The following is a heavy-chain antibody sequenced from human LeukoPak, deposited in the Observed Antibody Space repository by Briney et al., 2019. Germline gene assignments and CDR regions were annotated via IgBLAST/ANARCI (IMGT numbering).Heavy chain of an antibody. V-gene: IGHV3-21*01. CDR2: ISSSTTYI. D-gene: IGHD1-26*01. J-gene: IGHJ4*02. CDR3: ARVPGEMGATLAYLDY. CDR1: GFTFSSYG. Sequence: GGSLRLSCAASGFTFSSYGMHWVRQAPGKGLEWVASISSSTTYIYYAGSVKGRFTISRDNAKNLVYLEMNSLRAEDTAVYYCARVPGEMGATLAYLDYWGQGTLVIVSS.